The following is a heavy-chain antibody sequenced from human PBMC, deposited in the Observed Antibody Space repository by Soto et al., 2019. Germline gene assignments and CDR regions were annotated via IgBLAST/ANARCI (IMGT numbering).Heavy chain of an antibody. V-gene: IGHV1-69*01. CDR3: ERQFDHYRSCHYYAY. J-gene: IGHJ4*02. CDR1: GGTFSRNT. Sequence: QVQLVQSGAEVKKPGSSVKVSCKASGGTFSRNTISWVRQAPGQGLEWMGGITPTFGTPNYAQNFQGRVAITGDEATGTVYMAVTRLRFEDTAIYYCERQFDHYRSCHYYAYWGQGTMVTVSS. D-gene: IGHD3-22*01. CDR2: ITPTFGTP.